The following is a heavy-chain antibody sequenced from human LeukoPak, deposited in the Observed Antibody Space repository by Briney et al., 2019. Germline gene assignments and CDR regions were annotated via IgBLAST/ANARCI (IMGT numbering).Heavy chain of an antibody. CDR1: GYTFTGYY. V-gene: IGHV1-2*02. CDR2: INPNSGGT. Sequence: GASVKVSCKASGYTFTGYYLHWVRQAPGQGLDWMGWINPNSGGTTYAQNFKGRVTMTWDKSISTAYMELSRLRSDDTAVYYCAREWELLRKYLYHWGQGTLVTVSS. J-gene: IGHJ1*01. CDR3: AREWELLRKYLYH. D-gene: IGHD1-26*01.